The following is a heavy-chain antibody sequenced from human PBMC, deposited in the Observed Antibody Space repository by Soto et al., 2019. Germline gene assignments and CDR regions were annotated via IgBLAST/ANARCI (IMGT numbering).Heavy chain of an antibody. CDR1: GFTFGDYA. V-gene: IGHV3-49*03. D-gene: IGHD2-2*01. CDR2: IRSKAYGGTT. J-gene: IGHJ5*02. CDR3: TSYRIVVVPAAIFGFYWFDP. Sequence: PGGSLRLSCTASGFTFGDYAMSWFRQAPGKGLEWVGFIRSKAYGGTTEYAASVKGRFTISGDDSKSIAYLQMNSLKTEDTAVYYCTSYRIVVVPAAIFGFYWFDPWGQGTLVTVS.